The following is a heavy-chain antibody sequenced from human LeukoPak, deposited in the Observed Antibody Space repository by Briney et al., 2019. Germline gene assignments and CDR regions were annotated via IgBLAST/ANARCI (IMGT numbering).Heavy chain of an antibody. D-gene: IGHD6-19*01. CDR2: INAGNGDT. CDR3: ATSHSSGWLYYFDY. Sequence: ASVKVSCKASGYTFTSYAMHWVRQAPGQRLEWMGWINAGNGDTKYSQKFQGRVTITRDTSASTAYMELSSLRSEDTAVYYCATSHSSGWLYYFDYWGQGTLVTVSS. J-gene: IGHJ4*02. CDR1: GYTFTSYA. V-gene: IGHV1-3*01.